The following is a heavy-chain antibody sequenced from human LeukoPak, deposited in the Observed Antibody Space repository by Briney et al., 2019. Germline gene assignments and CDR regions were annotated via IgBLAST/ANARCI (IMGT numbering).Heavy chain of an antibody. CDR3: ARDYCSGGSCYLAFGY. Sequence: GGSLRLSCAASGFTFSSYSMNWVRQAPGKGLEWVSSISSSSSYIYYADSVKGRFTISRDNAKNSLYLQMNSLRAGDTAVYYCARDYCSGGSCYLAFGYWGQGTLVTVSS. CDR1: GFTFSSYS. J-gene: IGHJ4*02. CDR2: ISSSSSYI. V-gene: IGHV3-21*01. D-gene: IGHD2-15*01.